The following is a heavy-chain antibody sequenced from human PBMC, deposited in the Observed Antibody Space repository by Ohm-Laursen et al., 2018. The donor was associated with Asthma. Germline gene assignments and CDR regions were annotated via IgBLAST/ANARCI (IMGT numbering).Heavy chain of an antibody. Sequence: GTLSLTCTVSGGSVSSGSYYWSWIRQPPGKGLEWIGYIYYSGSTNYNPSLKSRVTISVDTSKNQFSLKLTSVTAADTAVYYCARGSFYYESTGYYFFDHWGQGALVTVSS. J-gene: IGHJ4*02. CDR2: IYYSGST. CDR3: ARGSFYYESTGYYFFDH. CDR1: GGSVSSGSYY. D-gene: IGHD3-22*01. V-gene: IGHV4-61*01.